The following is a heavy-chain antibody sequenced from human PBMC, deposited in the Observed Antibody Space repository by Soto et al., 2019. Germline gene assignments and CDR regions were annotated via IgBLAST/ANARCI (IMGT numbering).Heavy chain of an antibody. CDR1: GFTFSSYW. V-gene: IGHV3-7*01. CDR3: AGSFDYGGNGY. CDR2: IKQDGSEK. Sequence: GGSLRLSCAASGFTFSSYWMSWVRQAPGKGLEWVANIKQDGSEKYYVDSVKGRFTISRDNAKISLYLQMNSLRAEDTAVYYCAGSFDYGGNGYWGQGTLVTVSS. J-gene: IGHJ4*02. D-gene: IGHD4-17*01.